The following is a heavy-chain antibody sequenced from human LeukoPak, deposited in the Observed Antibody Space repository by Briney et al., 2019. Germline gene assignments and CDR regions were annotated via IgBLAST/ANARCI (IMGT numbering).Heavy chain of an antibody. CDR3: ARGASGSSSWYYFDY. V-gene: IGHV4-30-2*01. D-gene: IGHD6-13*01. Sequence: PSETLSLTCAVSGGSISSGGYSWRWIRQPPGKGLEWIGYIYHSGSTYYNPSLKSRVTISVDRSKNQFSLKLSSVTAADTAVYYCARGASGSSSWYYFDYWGQGTLVTVSS. CDR2: IYHSGST. CDR1: GGSISSGGYS. J-gene: IGHJ4*02.